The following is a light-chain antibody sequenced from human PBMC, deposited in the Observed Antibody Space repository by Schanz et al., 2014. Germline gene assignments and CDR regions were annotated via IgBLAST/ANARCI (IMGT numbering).Light chain of an antibody. CDR1: QSVSSSY. J-gene: IGKJ4*01. V-gene: IGKV3D-20*02. CDR2: GAS. CDR3: QQRSNWPLT. Sequence: EVVLTQSPGTLSLSPGERATLSCRASQSVSSSYFAWYQQKRGQAPRLLIYGASSRATGIPDRFSGSGSGTDFTLTISSLEPEDFAVYYCQQRSNWPLTFGGGTKVEIK.